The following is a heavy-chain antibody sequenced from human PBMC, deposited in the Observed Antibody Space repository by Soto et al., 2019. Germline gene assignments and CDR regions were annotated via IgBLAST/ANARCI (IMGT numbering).Heavy chain of an antibody. V-gene: IGHV4-39*01. CDR3: ARGHGGITIFGAPGHFDY. CDR2: MSYSGDT. Sequence: SETLSLTCTVSGVSISRGTNYWGWIRQPPGKGLEWIGSMSYSGDTYYHPSLKSRVTISVDTSKDQFSLKVTSVTAEDTAMYYCARGHGGITIFGAPGHFDYWGQGNLVTVSS. D-gene: IGHD3-3*01. J-gene: IGHJ4*02. CDR1: GVSISRGTNY.